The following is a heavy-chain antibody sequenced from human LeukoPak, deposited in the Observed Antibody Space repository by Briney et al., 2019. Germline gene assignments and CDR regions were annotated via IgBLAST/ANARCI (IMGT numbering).Heavy chain of an antibody. CDR2: IYGDDNK. J-gene: IGHJ4*02. D-gene: IGHD4-17*01. CDR3: VHRTTVTSFDY. Sequence: SGPTLVNPTQTLTLTCSFSGFSLTTRGVVVGWVRQPPGKGLEWVASIYGDDNKRYSPSLKSRLTITKDTSKNQVVLTMTNVDPVDTATYYCVHRTTVTSFDYWGQGTLVTVSS. CDR1: GFSLTTRGVV. V-gene: IGHV2-5*02.